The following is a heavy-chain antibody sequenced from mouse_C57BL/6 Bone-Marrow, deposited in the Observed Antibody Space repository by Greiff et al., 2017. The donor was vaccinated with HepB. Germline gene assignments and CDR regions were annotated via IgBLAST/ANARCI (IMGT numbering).Heavy chain of an antibody. J-gene: IGHJ2*01. CDR2: ISDGGSYT. Sequence: EVQLVESGGGLVKPGGSLKLSCAASGFTFSSYAMSWVRQTPEKRLEWVATISDGGSYTYYPDNVKGRFTISRDNAKNTLYLQMSHLKSEDTAMYYCARVSYPHYFDYWGQGTTLTVSS. V-gene: IGHV5-4*01. CDR1: GFTFSSYA. CDR3: ARVSYPHYFDY. D-gene: IGHD2-10*01.